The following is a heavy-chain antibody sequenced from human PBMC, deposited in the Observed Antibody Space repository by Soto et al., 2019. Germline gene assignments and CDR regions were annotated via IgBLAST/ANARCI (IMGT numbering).Heavy chain of an antibody. CDR3: GRDMAVGDL. V-gene: IGHV1-46*01. J-gene: IGHJ4*02. Sequence: QVHLVQSGAEVKKPGASVKVSCKASGYIFINYYIHWVRQAPGHGLAWMAIINPTGGSTNYAQKFKCRATLTTETSTSTVYMELSSLTSEDTALYYCGRDMAVGDLWGQGTLVTVSS. CDR1: GYIFINYY. D-gene: IGHD2-21*01. CDR2: INPTGGST.